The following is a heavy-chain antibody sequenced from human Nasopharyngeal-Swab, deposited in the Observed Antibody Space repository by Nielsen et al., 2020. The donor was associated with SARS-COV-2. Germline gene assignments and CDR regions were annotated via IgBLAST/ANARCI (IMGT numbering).Heavy chain of an antibody. J-gene: IGHJ4*02. Sequence: GRSLKISCAASGFTFSNAWMSWVRQAPGKGLEWVGRIKSKTDGGTTDYAAPVKGRFTISRDDSKNTLYLQMNSLKTEDTAVYYCTTGGRWELRPIDYWGQGTLVTVSS. CDR1: GFTFSNAW. V-gene: IGHV3-15*01. CDR3: TTGGRWELRPIDY. CDR2: IKSKTDGGTT. D-gene: IGHD1-26*01.